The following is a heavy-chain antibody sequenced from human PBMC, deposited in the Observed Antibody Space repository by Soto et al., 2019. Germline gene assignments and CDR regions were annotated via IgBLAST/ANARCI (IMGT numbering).Heavy chain of an antibody. CDR2: MHYSGRT. D-gene: IGHD6-19*01. CDR3: ASLYSSGLFYFDY. CDR1: GASISSISFY. J-gene: IGHJ4*02. Sequence: SETLSLTCTVSGASISSISFYWGWIRQPPGEGLEWIGSMHYSGRTYNNPSLKSRVTISVDTSKSHFSLELNSVTAADTAVYYCASLYSSGLFYFDYWGQGTLVTVSS. V-gene: IGHV4-39*02.